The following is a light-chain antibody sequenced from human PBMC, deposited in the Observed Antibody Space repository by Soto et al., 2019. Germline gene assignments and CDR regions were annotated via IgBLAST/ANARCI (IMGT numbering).Light chain of an antibody. Sequence: EIVWTQSPATLSLSPGETATLSCGASQTISNKFLAWYQQRPGLAPRLLIYDASNRAAGIPDRFSGSGSGTDFTLTMSRLEPVDFAVYYCPRFEKLITFGGGTKVEL. V-gene: IGKV3D-20*01. J-gene: IGKJ4*01. CDR3: PRFEKLIT. CDR2: DAS. CDR1: QTISNKF.